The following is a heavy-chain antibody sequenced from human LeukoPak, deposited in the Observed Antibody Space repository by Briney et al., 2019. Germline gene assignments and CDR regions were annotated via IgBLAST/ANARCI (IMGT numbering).Heavy chain of an antibody. V-gene: IGHV1-2*02. CDR1: GYTFTSYG. Sequence: ASVKVSCKASGYTFTSYGISWVRQAPGQGLEWMGWINPNSGGTNYAQKFQGRVTMTRDTSISTAYMELSRLRSDDTAVYYCARDRGAAAGTCRDWGQGTLVTVSS. CDR2: INPNSGGT. J-gene: IGHJ4*02. CDR3: ARDRGAAAGTCRD. D-gene: IGHD6-13*01.